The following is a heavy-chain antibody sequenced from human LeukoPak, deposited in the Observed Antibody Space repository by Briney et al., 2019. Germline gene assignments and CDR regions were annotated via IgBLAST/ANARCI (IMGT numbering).Heavy chain of an antibody. CDR3: ARARGNYYGSGSHLDAFDI. D-gene: IGHD3-10*01. Sequence: GASVKVSCKASGSTFTSYDINWVRQATGQGLEWMGWMNPNSGNTGYAQKFQGRVTMTRNTSISTAYMELSSLRSEDTAVYYCARARGNYYGSGSHLDAFDIWGQGTMVTVSS. CDR1: GSTFTSYD. J-gene: IGHJ3*02. CDR2: MNPNSGNT. V-gene: IGHV1-8*01.